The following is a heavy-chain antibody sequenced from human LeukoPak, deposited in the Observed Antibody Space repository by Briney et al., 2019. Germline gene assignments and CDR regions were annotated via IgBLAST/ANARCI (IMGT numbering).Heavy chain of an antibody. CDR2: ISWNSGSI. CDR1: GFTFDDYA. CDR3: AKAGWYPPFSYYYYYGMDV. Sequence: GRSLRLSCAASGFTFDDYAMHWVWQAPGKGLEWVSGISWNSGSIGYADSVKGRFTISRDNAKNSLYLQMNSLRAEDTALYYCAKAGWYPPFSYYYYYGMDVWGQGTTVTVSS. J-gene: IGHJ6*02. V-gene: IGHV3-9*01. D-gene: IGHD6-19*01.